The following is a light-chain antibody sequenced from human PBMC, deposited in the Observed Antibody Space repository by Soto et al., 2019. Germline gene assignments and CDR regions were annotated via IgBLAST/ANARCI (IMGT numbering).Light chain of an antibody. V-gene: IGKV1-5*03. CDR2: KAS. Sequence: DIQMTKSPSTLSASVGDRVTITCRASQSISSWLAWHQQKPGKAPRLLIYKASNLESGVPSRFSGSGSGTEFTLTITSLQADDSATYYCQQYNDNWTFGQGTKVEIK. J-gene: IGKJ1*01. CDR1: QSISSW. CDR3: QQYNDNWT.